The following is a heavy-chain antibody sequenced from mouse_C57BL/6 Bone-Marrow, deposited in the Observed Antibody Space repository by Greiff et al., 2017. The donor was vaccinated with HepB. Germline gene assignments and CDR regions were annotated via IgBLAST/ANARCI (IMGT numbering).Heavy chain of an antibody. CDR1: GYTFTSYG. D-gene: IGHD1-1*01. CDR2: IYPRSGNT. J-gene: IGHJ2*01. Sequence: QVQLQQSGAELARPGASVKLSCKASGYTFTSYGISWVKQRTGQGLEWIGEIYPRSGNTYYNEKFKGKATLTADKSSSTAYMELRSLTSEDSAVYFCARRGITTVVAHFDYWGQGTTLTVSS. V-gene: IGHV1-81*01. CDR3: ARRGITTVVAHFDY.